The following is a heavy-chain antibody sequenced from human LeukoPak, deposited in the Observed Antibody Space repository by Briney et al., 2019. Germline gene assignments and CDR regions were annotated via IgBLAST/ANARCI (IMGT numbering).Heavy chain of an antibody. CDR1: GFTFSSYS. D-gene: IGHD1-26*01. V-gene: IGHV3-21*01. CDR3: ARTPHSGSYRVDD. CDR2: ISSSSSYI. Sequence: GGSLRLSCAASGFTFSSYSMNWVRQAPGKGLEWVSSISSSSSYIYYADSVKGRFTISRDNAKNSLYLQMNSLRAEDTAVYYCARTPHSGSYRVDDWGQGTLVTVSS. J-gene: IGHJ4*02.